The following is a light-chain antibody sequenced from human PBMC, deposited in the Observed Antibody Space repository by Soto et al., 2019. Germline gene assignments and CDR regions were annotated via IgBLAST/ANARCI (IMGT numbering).Light chain of an antibody. V-gene: IGKV1-5*01. J-gene: IGKJ2*03. CDR2: GAS. Sequence: DIQMTQSPSTLSASVGDRVTITCRASQSIRSWLAWYQQKPGKAPKLLIYGASSLENGVPSRFSGSGSGTEFTLTISNLPPDDFATYYCQQYNSRFGQGTKLEIK. CDR3: QQYNSR. CDR1: QSIRSW.